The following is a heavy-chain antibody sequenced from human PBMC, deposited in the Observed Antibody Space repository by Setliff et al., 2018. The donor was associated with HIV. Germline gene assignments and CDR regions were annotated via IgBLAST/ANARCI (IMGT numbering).Heavy chain of an antibody. J-gene: IGHJ4*02. CDR3: ARGRVPRGITMVRGVILDY. CDR1: GGSFSGYY. D-gene: IGHD3-10*01. CDR2: INHSGST. Sequence: KPSETLSLTCAVYGGSFSGYYWSWIRQPPGKGLEWIGEINHSGSTNYNPSLKSRVTISVDTSKNQFSLKLSSVTAADTAVYYCARGRVPRGITMVRGVILDYWGQGTLVTVSS. V-gene: IGHV4-34*01.